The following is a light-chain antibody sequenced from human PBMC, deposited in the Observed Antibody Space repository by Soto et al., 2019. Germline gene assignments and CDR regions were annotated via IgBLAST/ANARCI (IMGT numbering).Light chain of an antibody. CDR2: GAS. V-gene: IGKV3-20*01. J-gene: IGKJ4*01. CDR1: QSVRSTF. CDR3: QQYNNWPLT. Sequence: VLPQSPDTLSLSPGDRATLSCRASQSVRSTFLAWYQQKPGQAPRLLIYGASNRAAGIPERFSGSASGTEFTLTISRLEPDDSAVYYCQQYNNWPLTFGGGTKVEIK.